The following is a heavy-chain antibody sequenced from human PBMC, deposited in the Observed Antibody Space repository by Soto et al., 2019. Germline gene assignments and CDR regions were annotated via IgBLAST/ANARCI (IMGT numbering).Heavy chain of an antibody. Sequence: SETLSLTCAVSGGSISSSNWWSWVRQPPGKGLEWIGEVYHSGSTDYNPSLKSRVTISVDKSKNQFSLKLSSVTAADTAVYYCARVYDFWSGSIDYWGQGTLVTVSS. CDR2: VYHSGST. CDR3: ARVYDFWSGSIDY. CDR1: GGSISSSNW. J-gene: IGHJ4*02. D-gene: IGHD3-3*01. V-gene: IGHV4-4*02.